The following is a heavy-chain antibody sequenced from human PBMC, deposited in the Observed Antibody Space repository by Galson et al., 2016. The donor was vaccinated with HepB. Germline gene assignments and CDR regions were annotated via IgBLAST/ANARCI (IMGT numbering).Heavy chain of an antibody. V-gene: IGHV4-4*02. J-gene: IGHJ5*02. Sequence: SETLSLTCNVTGASMRSSNWWTWVRQAPGKGLEWIGEIYQSGITKYKPSLEGRVTISLDTSKNLFSLTLTSVTAADTAVYYCTRRMVTRNWFDPWGPGSLVTVSS. D-gene: IGHD5-18*01. CDR3: TRRMVTRNWFDP. CDR1: GASMRSSNW. CDR2: IYQSGIT.